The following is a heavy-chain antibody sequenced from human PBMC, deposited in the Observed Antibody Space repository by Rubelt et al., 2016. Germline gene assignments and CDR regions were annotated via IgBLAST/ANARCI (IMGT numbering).Heavy chain of an antibody. J-gene: IGHJ3*02. V-gene: IGHV3-7*01. Sequence: EVQLVESGGGSVQSGGSLRLSCAASGFTFSSYWMSWVRQAPGKGLEWVANIKQDGSEKYYVDSVKGGLTISRDNAKNSRYLQMNSLRAEDTAEYYCARDNYGDYGSGAFDIWGQGTMVTVSS. CDR1: GFTFSSYW. D-gene: IGHD4-17*01. CDR3: ARDNYGDYGSGAFDI. CDR2: IKQDGSEK.